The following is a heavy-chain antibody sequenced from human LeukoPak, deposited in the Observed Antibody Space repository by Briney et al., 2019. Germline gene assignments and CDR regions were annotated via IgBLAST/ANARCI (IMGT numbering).Heavy chain of an antibody. V-gene: IGHV1-69*05. CDR1: GGTFSRYA. CDR3: ARDTWVDTAMISLNYYYYMDV. D-gene: IGHD5-18*01. Sequence: SVKVSCKASGGTFSRYAIRWVRQAPGQGLEWMGRIIPIFGTANYAQKFQGRVTITTDESTSTAYMELSSLRSEDAAVYYCARDTWVDTAMISLNYYYYMDVWGKGTTVTVSS. CDR2: IIPIFGTA. J-gene: IGHJ6*03.